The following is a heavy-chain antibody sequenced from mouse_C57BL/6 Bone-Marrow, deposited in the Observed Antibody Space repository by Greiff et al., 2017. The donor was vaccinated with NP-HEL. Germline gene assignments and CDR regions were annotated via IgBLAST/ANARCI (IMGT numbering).Heavy chain of an antibody. D-gene: IGHD2-1*01. Sequence: EVQLVESGEGLVKPGGSLKLSCAASGFTFSSYAMSWVRQTPEKRLEWVAYISSGGDYIYYADTVKGRFTISRDNARNTLYLQMSSLKSEDTAMYYCTRDMVKRWYFDVWGTGTTVTVSS. CDR2: ISSGGDYI. CDR1: GFTFSSYA. CDR3: TRDMVKRWYFDV. V-gene: IGHV5-9-1*02. J-gene: IGHJ1*03.